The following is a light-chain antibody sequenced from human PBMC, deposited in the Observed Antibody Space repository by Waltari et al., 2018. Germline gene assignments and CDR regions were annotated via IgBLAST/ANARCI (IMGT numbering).Light chain of an antibody. CDR2: VKSDGSH. J-gene: IGLJ3*02. Sequence: QLVLTQSPSASASLGASVKLTCTLSSRHSSNILPWPQQQPEKGPRYVMKVKSDGSHTKGDEIPDRFSGSSSGAERYLTISSVQSEDEADYYCQTGGHGTWVFGGGTKLTVL. CDR1: SRHSSNI. CDR3: QTGGHGTWV. V-gene: IGLV4-69*01.